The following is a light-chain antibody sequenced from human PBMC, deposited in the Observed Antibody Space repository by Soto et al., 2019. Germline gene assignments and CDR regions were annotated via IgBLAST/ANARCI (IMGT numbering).Light chain of an antibody. V-gene: IGKV3-20*01. J-gene: IGKJ2*01. CDR1: QTISSNF. CDR3: QQYDNSPYT. CDR2: GAS. Sequence: EFVLTQSPGTLSLSPGEGATLSCRASQTISSNFLAWYQQKHGQAPRLLIDGASSRATAIPDRFSGNGSGTHFTLTSSRVEPEDFAVFYCQQYDNSPYTFGQGTRLEIK.